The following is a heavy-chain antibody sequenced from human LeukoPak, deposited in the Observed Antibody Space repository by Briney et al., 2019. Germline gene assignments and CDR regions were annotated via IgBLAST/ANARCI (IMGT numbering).Heavy chain of an antibody. J-gene: IGHJ4*02. CDR3: ASRHSNY. Sequence: SETLSLTCTVSGGSISSSSYHWVWIRQPPGKGLEWIGGISYSGTTYYNSSLKSRVTISVDTSKNQFSLELSSVTAADTAVYYCASRHSNYWGQGTLVTVSS. CDR2: ISYSGTT. V-gene: IGHV4-39*01. D-gene: IGHD5-18*01. CDR1: GGSISSSSYH.